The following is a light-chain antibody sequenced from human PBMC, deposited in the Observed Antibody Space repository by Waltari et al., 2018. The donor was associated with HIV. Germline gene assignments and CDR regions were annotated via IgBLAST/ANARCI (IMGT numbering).Light chain of an antibody. V-gene: IGKV4-1*01. J-gene: IGKJ3*01. CDR2: WAS. CDR3: QQYYSTPLFT. Sequence: DIVMTQSPDSLAVSLGERATINCKSSQSVLYSSNNKNYLAWYQQKPGQPPKLLIYWASTRESGFPDRFSGSGSGTDFTLTISSLQAEDVAVYYCQQYYSTPLFTFGPGTKVESK. CDR1: QSVLYSSNNKNY.